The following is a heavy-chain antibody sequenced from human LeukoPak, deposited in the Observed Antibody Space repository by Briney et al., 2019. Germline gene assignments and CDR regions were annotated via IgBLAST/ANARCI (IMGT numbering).Heavy chain of an antibody. CDR1: GGSISRGGYY. CDR3: ARFRDYGDYLRWFDP. CDR2: IYYSGST. D-gene: IGHD4-17*01. V-gene: IGHV4-31*03. J-gene: IGHJ5*02. Sequence: SQTLSLTCTVSGGSISRGGYYWSWIRQHPGKGLEWIGYIYYSGSTYYNPSLKSRVTISVDTPKNQFSLKLSSVTAADTAVYYCARFRDYGDYLRWFDPWGQGTLVTVSS.